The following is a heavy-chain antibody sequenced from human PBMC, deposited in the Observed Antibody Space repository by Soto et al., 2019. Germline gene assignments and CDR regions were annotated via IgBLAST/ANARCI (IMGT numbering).Heavy chain of an antibody. Sequence: GGSLRLSCSTSGFTFGSYSMNWVRQAPGKGLEWVSYISSSSSTIFYADSVRGRFTISRENAKNSLYLQMNSLKDEDTAVYYCARASSPGNYFYYHGMDVWGQGTTVTVSS. V-gene: IGHV3-48*02. CDR3: ARASSPGNYFYYHGMDV. CDR1: GFTFGSYS. CDR2: ISSSSSTI. D-gene: IGHD6-13*01. J-gene: IGHJ6*02.